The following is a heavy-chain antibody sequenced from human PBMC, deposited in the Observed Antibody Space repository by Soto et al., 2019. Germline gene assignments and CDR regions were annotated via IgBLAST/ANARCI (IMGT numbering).Heavy chain of an antibody. J-gene: IGHJ6*02. Sequence: QVTLKESGPVLVKPTESLTLTCSVSGFSLSIVRMGVSGIRQPPGKALEWLAHFFSYAERSYSTSMQSRLNQYKDSSGSQVVLTMTNTAPAETATYLCARMDGDYNYYGLDVWGHGIAVPVSS. CDR1: GFSLSIVRMG. CDR2: FFSYAER. V-gene: IGHV2-26*01. D-gene: IGHD4-17*01. CDR3: ARMDGDYNYYGLDV.